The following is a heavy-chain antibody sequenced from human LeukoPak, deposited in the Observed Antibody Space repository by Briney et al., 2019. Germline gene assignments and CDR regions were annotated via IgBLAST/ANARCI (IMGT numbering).Heavy chain of an antibody. V-gene: IGHV3-64*01. CDR3: TRGGYGASTPYYMDV. Sequence: GGSLRLSCAASGFTFSSYAMNWVRQAPGKGLEYVSAISSNGGSTYYANSVKGRSTISRDNSKNTLYLQMGSLRAEDMAVYYCTRGGYGASTPYYMDVWGKGTTVTISS. CDR1: GFTFSSYA. J-gene: IGHJ6*03. CDR2: ISSNGGST. D-gene: IGHD4/OR15-4a*01.